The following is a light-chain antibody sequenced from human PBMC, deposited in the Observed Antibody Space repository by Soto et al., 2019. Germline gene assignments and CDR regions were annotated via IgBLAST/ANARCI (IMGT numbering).Light chain of an antibody. V-gene: IGLV2-8*01. J-gene: IGLJ2*01. CDR2: EVS. CDR3: SSYAGSNTYVV. CDR1: SSDVGAYNH. Sequence: QSALTQPPSASGSPGQSVTISCTGSSSDVGAYNHVSWYQQLPGKAPKLMIYEVSERPSGVPDRFSGSKSGNTASLTVSGLQAEDEADYYCSSYAGSNTYVVFGGGTKLTVL.